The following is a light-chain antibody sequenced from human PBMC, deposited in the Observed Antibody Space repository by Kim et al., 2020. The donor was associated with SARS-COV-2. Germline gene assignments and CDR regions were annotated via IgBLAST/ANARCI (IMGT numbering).Light chain of an antibody. J-gene: IGKJ4*01. CDR3: QQYGSSPPLT. CDR1: QSVSSSY. CDR2: GAS. V-gene: IGKV3-20*01. Sequence: PGERATRSCRASQSVSSSYLAWYQQKPGQAPRLLIYGASSRATGIPDRFSGSGSGTDFTLTISRLEPEDFAVYYCQQYGSSPPLTFGGGTKVDIK.